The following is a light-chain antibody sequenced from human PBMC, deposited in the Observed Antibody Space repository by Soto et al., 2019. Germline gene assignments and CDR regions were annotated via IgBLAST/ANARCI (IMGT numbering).Light chain of an antibody. CDR1: DIGDKS. CDR2: DDS. CDR3: QVWDISSEHVI. J-gene: IGLJ2*01. Sequence: VLTQPPSVSVAPGQTARITCGGSDIGDKSVHWYQQKPGQAPVLVVYDDSDRPSGIPERFSGSNSGNTATLTISRVEAGDEADYYCQVWDISSEHVIFGGGTKLTVL. V-gene: IGLV3-21*02.